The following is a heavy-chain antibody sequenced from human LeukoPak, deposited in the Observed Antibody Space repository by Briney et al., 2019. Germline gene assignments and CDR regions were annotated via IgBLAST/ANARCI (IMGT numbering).Heavy chain of an antibody. V-gene: IGHV7-4-1*02. CDR3: ARTFDDYYGMNV. CDR1: GYSFTSHA. D-gene: IGHD3-9*01. Sequence: ASVKVSCKASGYSFTSHALNWLRQAPGQGPEWMGWLNTNTGNPTYAQGFTGRFVFSLDTSVSTAYLQISSLKAEDTAVYYCARTFDDYYGMNVWGQGTTVTVSS. J-gene: IGHJ6*02. CDR2: LNTNTGNP.